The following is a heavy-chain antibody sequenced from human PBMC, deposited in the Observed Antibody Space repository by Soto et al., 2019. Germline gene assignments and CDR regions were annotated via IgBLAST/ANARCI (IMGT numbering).Heavy chain of an antibody. J-gene: IGHJ5*02. Sequence: QVQLVQSGAEVKKPGSSVKVSCKASGGTFSSYTISWVRQAPGQGLEWMGRIIPILGIANYAQKFQGRVTITADKSTSTAYMELSSLRSEDTAVYYCARGPVPPANWFDPWGQGTLVTVSS. CDR1: GGTFSSYT. CDR2: IIPILGIA. V-gene: IGHV1-69*02. CDR3: ARGPVPPANWFDP.